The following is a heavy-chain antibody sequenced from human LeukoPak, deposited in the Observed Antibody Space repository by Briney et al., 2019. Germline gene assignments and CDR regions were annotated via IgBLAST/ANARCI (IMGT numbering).Heavy chain of an antibody. V-gene: IGHV4-34*01. D-gene: IGHD3-22*01. CDR1: GGSFSGYY. Sequence: TSETLSLTCAVYGGSFSGYYWSWIRQPPGKGLEWIGEINHSGSTNYNPSLKSRVTISVDTSKNQFSLKLSSVTAADTAVYYCARGSSMIVRRYFDLWGRGTLVTVSS. J-gene: IGHJ2*01. CDR2: INHSGST. CDR3: ARGSSMIVRRYFDL.